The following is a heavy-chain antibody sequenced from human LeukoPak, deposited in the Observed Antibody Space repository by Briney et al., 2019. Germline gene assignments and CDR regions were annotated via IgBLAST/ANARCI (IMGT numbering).Heavy chain of an antibody. J-gene: IGHJ4*02. D-gene: IGHD5-18*01. CDR1: GFTFSGSA. V-gene: IGHV3-73*01. CDR3: TYSYGYPVD. Sequence: GGSLRLSCAASGFTFSGSATHWVRQASGKGLEWVGRIRSKANSYATAYAASVKGRFTISRDDSKNTAYLQMNSLKTEDTAVYYCTYSYGYPVDWGQGTLVTVSS. CDR2: IRSKANSYAT.